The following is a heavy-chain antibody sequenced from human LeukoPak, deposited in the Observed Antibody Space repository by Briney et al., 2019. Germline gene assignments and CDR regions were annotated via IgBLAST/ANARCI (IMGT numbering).Heavy chain of an antibody. V-gene: IGHV3-30*02. CDR2: IQSDESNK. CDR1: GFTFRNYG. Sequence: PGGSLRLSCSASGFTFRNYGMHWVRQAPGKGLEWVSFIQSDESNKYYSDSVKGRFTISRDNSKNMLYLQMSSLRPEDTAAYYCAKELTSGWFFDYWGQGTLVTVSS. CDR3: AKELTSGWFFDY. D-gene: IGHD6-19*01. J-gene: IGHJ4*02.